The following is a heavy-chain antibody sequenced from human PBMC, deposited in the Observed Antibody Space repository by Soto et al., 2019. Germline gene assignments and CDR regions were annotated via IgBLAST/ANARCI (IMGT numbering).Heavy chain of an antibody. CDR1: GGSISSYY. D-gene: IGHD6-13*01. CDR2: IYYSGST. V-gene: IGHV4-59*01. J-gene: IGHJ5*02. CDR3: ARGHNRQQLELPFDP. Sequence: QVQLQESGPGLVKPSETLSLTCTVSGGSISSYYWSWIRQPPGKGLEWIGYIYYSGSTNYNPSLKSRVTISVDTSKNHFSLMLSSVTAADTAVYYCARGHNRQQLELPFDPWGQGTLVTVSS.